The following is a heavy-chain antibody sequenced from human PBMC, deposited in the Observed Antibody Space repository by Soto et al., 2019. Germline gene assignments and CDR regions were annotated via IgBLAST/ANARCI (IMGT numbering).Heavy chain of an antibody. D-gene: IGHD4-17*01. Sequence: QVQLQESGPGLVKPSQTLSLTCTVSGGSISSGNYYWSWIRQTPGKGLEWIGFISYSGTTHYSASLRSRVSISVDTSKNQFSLDLSSVTAVDTAVYYCATMGTPVTGLYYFDYWGQGTLVTVSS. CDR1: GGSISSGNYY. J-gene: IGHJ4*02. V-gene: IGHV4-30-4*01. CDR3: ATMGTPVTGLYYFDY. CDR2: ISYSGTT.